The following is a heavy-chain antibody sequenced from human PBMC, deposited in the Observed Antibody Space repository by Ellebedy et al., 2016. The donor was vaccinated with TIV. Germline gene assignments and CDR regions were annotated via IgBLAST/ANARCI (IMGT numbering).Heavy chain of an antibody. CDR2: ISGSGGST. Sequence: GGSLRLSXAASGFTFSSYAMSWVRQAPGKGLEWVSAISGSGGSTYYADSVKGRFTISRDNSKNTLYLQMNSLRAEDTAVYYCAKGWDGYNYYLFDYWGQGTLVTVSS. CDR3: AKGWDGYNYYLFDY. J-gene: IGHJ4*02. CDR1: GFTFSSYA. V-gene: IGHV3-23*01. D-gene: IGHD5-24*01.